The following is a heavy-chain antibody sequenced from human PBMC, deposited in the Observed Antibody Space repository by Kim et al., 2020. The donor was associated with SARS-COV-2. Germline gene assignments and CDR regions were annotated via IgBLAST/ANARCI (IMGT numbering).Heavy chain of an antibody. CDR2: ISGSGGST. J-gene: IGHJ5*02. CDR1: GFTFSSYA. D-gene: IGHD2-15*01. V-gene: IGHV3-23*01. Sequence: GGSLRLSCAASGFTFSSYAMSWVRQAPGKGLEWVSAISGSGGSTYYADSVKGRFTISRDNSKNTLYLQMNSLRAEDTAVYYCAKGGGYCSGGSCPPDWFDPWGQGTLVTVSS. CDR3: AKGGGYCSGGSCPPDWFDP.